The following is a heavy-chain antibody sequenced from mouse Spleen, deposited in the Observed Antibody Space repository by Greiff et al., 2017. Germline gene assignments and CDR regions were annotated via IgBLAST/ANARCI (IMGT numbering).Heavy chain of an antibody. CDR3: AKITTVVATRGYYAMDY. CDR1: GFSLTSYA. D-gene: IGHD1-1*01. Sequence: VKLMESGPGLVAPSQSLSITCTVSGFSLTSYAISWVRQPPGKGLEWLGVIWTGGGTNYNSALKSRLSISKDNSKSQVFLKMNSLQTDDTARYYCAKITTVVATRGYYAMDYWGQGTSVTVSS. V-gene: IGHV2-9-1*01. CDR2: IWTGGGT. J-gene: IGHJ4*01.